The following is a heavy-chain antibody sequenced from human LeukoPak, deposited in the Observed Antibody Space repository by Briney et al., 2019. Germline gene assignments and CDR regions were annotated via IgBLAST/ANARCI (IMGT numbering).Heavy chain of an antibody. Sequence: ASVKVSCKASGYTFTSYGISWVRQAPGQGLEWMGWISAYNGNTNYAQELQGRVTMTTDTSTSTAYMELRSLRSDDTAVYYCARDQGGYYDSSGYYYSDYWGQGTLVTVSS. CDR1: GYTFTSYG. CDR2: ISAYNGNT. D-gene: IGHD3-22*01. V-gene: IGHV1-18*01. CDR3: ARDQGGYYDSSGYYYSDY. J-gene: IGHJ4*02.